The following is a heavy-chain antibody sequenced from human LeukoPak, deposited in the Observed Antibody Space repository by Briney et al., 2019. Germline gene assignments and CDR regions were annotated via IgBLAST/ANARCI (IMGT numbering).Heavy chain of an antibody. V-gene: IGHV3-23*01. J-gene: IGHJ4*02. CDR1: GFTFNKYA. Sequence: GGSLRLSCAASGFTFNKYAVSWVRQAPGKGLEWVSNISGSGVSTYYADSVKGRFTIFRSNSSNTVFLQMNSLRAEDTALYYCAKDLSLHVSSASAFDSRGQGTLVTVSS. D-gene: IGHD6-6*01. CDR3: AKDLSLHVSSASAFDS. CDR2: ISGSGVST.